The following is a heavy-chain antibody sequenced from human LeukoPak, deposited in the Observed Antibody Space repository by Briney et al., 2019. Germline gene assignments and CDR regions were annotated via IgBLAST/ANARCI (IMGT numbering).Heavy chain of an antibody. CDR3: ARDPSGGGARPNGMDV. J-gene: IGHJ6*02. CDR2: IYYSGST. Sequence: SETLSLTCTVSGGSISSGDYYWSWIRQPPGKGLEWIGYIYYSGSTYYNPSLKSRVTISVDTSKNQFSLKLSSVTAADTAVYYCARDPSGGGARPNGMDVWGQGTTVTVSS. V-gene: IGHV4-30-4*01. D-gene: IGHD3-16*01. CDR1: GGSISSGDYY.